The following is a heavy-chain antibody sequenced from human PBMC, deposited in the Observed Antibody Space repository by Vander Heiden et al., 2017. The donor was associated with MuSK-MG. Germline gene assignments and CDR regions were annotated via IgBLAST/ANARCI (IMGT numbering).Heavy chain of an antibody. Sequence: QLQLQESGPGLVKPSQTLSLTCTVSGGSIGSGGDYYWSWIRQPAGKGLEWIGRVFVSGSSNYNLSLKSRVTMSLDTSNNQFFLELSSVTAADTAVYYCARVLRRDVYNYDAFDIWGQGTMVTVSS. D-gene: IGHD1-1*01. J-gene: IGHJ3*02. V-gene: IGHV4-61*02. CDR1: GGSIGSGGDYY. CDR2: VFVSGSS. CDR3: ARVLRRDVYNYDAFDI.